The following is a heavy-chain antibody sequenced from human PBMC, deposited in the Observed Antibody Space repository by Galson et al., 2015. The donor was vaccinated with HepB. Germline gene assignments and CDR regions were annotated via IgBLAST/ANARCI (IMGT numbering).Heavy chain of an antibody. CDR2: IYWNDDK. CDR1: GFSLSIPGVS. V-gene: IGHV2-5*01. J-gene: IGHJ4*02. D-gene: IGHD2-15*01. Sequence: PALVKPTQTLTLTCTFSGFSLSIPGVSVGWIRQPPGKALEWLALIYWNDDKRYSPSLKDRLIITKDTSKNQVVLTMTNMDPVDTATYYCARWQVAAPVKGAFDFWGQGTLVTVSS. CDR3: ARWQVAAPVKGAFDF.